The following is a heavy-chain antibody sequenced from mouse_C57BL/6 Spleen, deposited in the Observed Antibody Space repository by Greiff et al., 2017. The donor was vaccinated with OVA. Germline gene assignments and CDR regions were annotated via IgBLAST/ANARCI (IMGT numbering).Heavy chain of an antibody. CDR3: ARGGLGPLGYYFDY. D-gene: IGHD4-1*01. CDR2: ISDGGSYT. CDR1: GFTFSSYA. J-gene: IGHJ2*01. Sequence: EVNVVESGGGLVKPGGSLKLSCAASGFTFSSYAMSWVRQTPDKRLEWVATISDGGSYTYYPDNVKGRFTISRDTAKNNLYLQMSHLKSEDTAMYYCARGGLGPLGYYFDYWGQGTTLTVSS. V-gene: IGHV5-4*03.